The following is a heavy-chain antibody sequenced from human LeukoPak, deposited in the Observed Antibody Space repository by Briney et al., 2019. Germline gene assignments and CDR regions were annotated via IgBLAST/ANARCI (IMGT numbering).Heavy chain of an antibody. D-gene: IGHD2-2*01. CDR1: GFTFSSYA. CDR2: ISAGGETP. Sequence: GGSLRLSCAASGFTFSSYAMSWVRQAPGKGLEWVSAISAGGETPYYAASVKGRFTISRDNFKNTLYLQMNSLRAGDTAVYYCAKRRYCSSTNCHDFDYWGQGTLVTVSS. J-gene: IGHJ4*02. V-gene: IGHV3-23*01. CDR3: AKRRYCSSTNCHDFDY.